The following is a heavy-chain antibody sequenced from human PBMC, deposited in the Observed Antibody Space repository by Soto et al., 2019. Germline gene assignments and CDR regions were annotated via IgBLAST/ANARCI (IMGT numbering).Heavy chain of an antibody. CDR1: GYDFTTYG. Sequence: QVHLVQSGAEVKKSGASVKVSCKGSGYDFTTYGITWVRQAPGQGLEWMAWISAHNGNTDYAQKLQGRVTVPRDTSTNTAYMELTSLRSDNTAVYYCARGRYGHYWGQGALVTVSS. CDR2: ISAHNGNT. V-gene: IGHV1-18*01. CDR3: ARGRYGHY. D-gene: IGHD4-17*01. J-gene: IGHJ4*02.